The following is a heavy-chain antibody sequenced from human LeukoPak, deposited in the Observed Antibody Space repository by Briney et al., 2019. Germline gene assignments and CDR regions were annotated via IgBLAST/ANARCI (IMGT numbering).Heavy chain of an antibody. D-gene: IGHD6-13*01. CDR2: TYYRSKWYN. V-gene: IGHV6-1*01. CDR1: GDTVSSNSAA. CDR3: ARKYSSSWYDALDI. J-gene: IGHJ3*02. Sequence: SQTLSLTCAISGDTVSSNSAAWNWIRQSPSRGLEWLGRTYYRSKWYNDYAVSVRSRITINPDTSKNHFSLQLNSVTPEDTAVYYCARKYSSSWYDALDIWDQGTMVTVSS.